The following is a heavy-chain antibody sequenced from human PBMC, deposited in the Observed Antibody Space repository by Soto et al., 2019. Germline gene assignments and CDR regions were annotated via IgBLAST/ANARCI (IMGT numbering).Heavy chain of an antibody. D-gene: IGHD6-13*01. CDR1: GFTFSSYS. CDR3: ASTTGYSSSWYRGAYYFDY. Sequence: GGSLRLSCAASGFTFSSYSMNWVRQAPGKGLEWVSSISSSSSYIYYADSVKGRFTISRDNAKNSLYLQMNSLRAEDTAVYYCASTTGYSSSWYRGAYYFDYWGQGTLVTVSS. V-gene: IGHV3-21*01. J-gene: IGHJ4*02. CDR2: ISSSSSYI.